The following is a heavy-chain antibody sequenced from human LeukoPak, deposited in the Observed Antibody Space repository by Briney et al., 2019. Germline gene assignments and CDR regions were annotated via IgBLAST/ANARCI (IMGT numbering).Heavy chain of an antibody. CDR3: ARGRGLWSGRTYYYYGMDV. Sequence: GGSLRLSCAASGFTFSDYYMSWIRQAPGKGLEWVSYISSSGSTIYYADSVKGRFTISRDNAKNSLYLQTNSLRAEDTAVYYCARGRGLWSGRTYYYYGMDVWGQGTTVTVSS. CDR1: GFTFSDYY. D-gene: IGHD3-3*01. CDR2: ISSSGSTI. J-gene: IGHJ6*02. V-gene: IGHV3-11*01.